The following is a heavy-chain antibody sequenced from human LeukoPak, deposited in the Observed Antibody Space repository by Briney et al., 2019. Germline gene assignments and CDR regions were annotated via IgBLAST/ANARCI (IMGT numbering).Heavy chain of an antibody. CDR1: GFTFSSYA. D-gene: IGHD6-13*01. CDR3: ARAASSWSPYFDY. V-gene: IGHV3-30*04. CDR2: ISYDGSNK. J-gene: IGHJ4*02. Sequence: GRSLRLSCAASGFTFSSYAMHWVRQAPGKGLEWVAVISYDGSNKYYADSVKGRFTISRDNAKNSLYLQMNSLRAEDTAVYYCARAASSWSPYFDYWGQGTLVTVSS.